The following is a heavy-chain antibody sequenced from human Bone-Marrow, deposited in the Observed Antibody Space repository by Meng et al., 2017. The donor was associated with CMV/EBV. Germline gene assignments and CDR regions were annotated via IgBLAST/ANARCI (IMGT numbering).Heavy chain of an antibody. CDR1: GCTFSSYA. J-gene: IGHJ6*02. V-gene: IGHV1-69*05. CDR2: IIPIFGTA. Sequence: SVKVSCKASGCTFSSYAISWVRQAPGQGLEWMGGIIPIFGTANYAQKFQGRVTITTDESTSTAYMELSSLRSEVTAVYYCARDGTYYAYWSGPPKYYYYGMDVWGQGTTVTVAS. D-gene: IGHD3-3*01. CDR3: ARDGTYYAYWSGPPKYYYYGMDV.